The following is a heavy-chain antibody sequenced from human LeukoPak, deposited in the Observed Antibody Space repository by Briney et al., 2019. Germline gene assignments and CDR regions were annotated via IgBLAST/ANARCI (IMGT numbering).Heavy chain of an antibody. D-gene: IGHD6-25*01. J-gene: IGHJ6*02. CDR1: GFTFSSYA. Sequence: GGSLRLSCAASGFTFSSYAMSWVRQAPGKGLEWVSGISGSGGTTYYADSVKGHFTISRDNFKNTLYVQMNSLRAEDTAVYYCAKFRAASYYYYYGMDVWGQGTTVTVSS. V-gene: IGHV3-23*01. CDR3: AKFRAASYYYYYGMDV. CDR2: ISGSGGTT.